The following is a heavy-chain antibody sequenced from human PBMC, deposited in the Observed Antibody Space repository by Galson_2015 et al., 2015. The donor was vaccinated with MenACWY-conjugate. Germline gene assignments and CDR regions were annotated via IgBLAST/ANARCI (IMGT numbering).Heavy chain of an antibody. CDR2: ISPDDSNT. V-gene: IGHV5-51*01. Sequence: QSGAEVTKPGESLQISCKGSGYSFSTYWIGWVRQMPGKGLEWMGLISPDDSNTRYSPAFEGRVTISADNSITTAYLQWNSLQASDTAMYYCARHPPGGRGMDVWGQGTTVTVSS. CDR3: ARHPPGGRGMDV. J-gene: IGHJ6*02. D-gene: IGHD1-26*01. CDR1: GYSFSTYW.